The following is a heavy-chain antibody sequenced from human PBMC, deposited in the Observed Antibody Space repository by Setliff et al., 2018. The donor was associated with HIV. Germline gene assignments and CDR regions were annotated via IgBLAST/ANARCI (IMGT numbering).Heavy chain of an antibody. D-gene: IGHD5-12*01. CDR3: ARGARDGYNYGGYYYYYYYMDV. J-gene: IGHJ6*03. Sequence: LSLTCTVSGGSISSYYWSWIRQPPGKGLGWIGYIYTSGSTNYNPSLKSRVTISVDTSKNQFSLKLSSVTAADTAVYYCARGARDGYNYGGYYYYYYYMDVWGKGTTVTVSS. V-gene: IGHV4-4*08. CDR1: GGSISSYY. CDR2: IYTSGST.